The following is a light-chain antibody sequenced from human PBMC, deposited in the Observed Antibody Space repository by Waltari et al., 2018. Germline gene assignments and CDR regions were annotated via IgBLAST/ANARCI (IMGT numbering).Light chain of an antibody. Sequence: EIVLTQSPATLYLSPGERATLSCRASPGISMNLGWYQQKLGQAPRPLIYYASNRATGIPARFSGSGSGTDFTLTISSLEPEDFAVYYCQQSSERPVTFGGGTKVEIK. CDR2: YAS. J-gene: IGKJ4*01. CDR3: QQSSERPVT. CDR1: PGISMN. V-gene: IGKV3-11*01.